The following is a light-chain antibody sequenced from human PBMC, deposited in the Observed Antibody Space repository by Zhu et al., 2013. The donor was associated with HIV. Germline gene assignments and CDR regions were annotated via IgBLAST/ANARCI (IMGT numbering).Light chain of an antibody. J-gene: IGKJ2*04. Sequence: DIQMTQSPSTLSASVGDRVTITCRASQSIGTWLAWYQQKPGKAPKLLIYRTSNLERGVPSRFSGSSSGTEFTLTISSLQPDDFAVYYCQQYGSSPCSFGQGTKLEIK. CDR3: QQYGSSPCS. V-gene: IGKV1-5*03. CDR2: RTS. CDR1: QSIGTW.